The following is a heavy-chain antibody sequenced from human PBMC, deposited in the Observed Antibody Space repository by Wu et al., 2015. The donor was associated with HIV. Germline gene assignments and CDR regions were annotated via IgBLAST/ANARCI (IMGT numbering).Heavy chain of an antibody. J-gene: IGHJ4*02. CDR3: AHSENDWLLVDY. V-gene: IGHV1-2*02. D-gene: IGHD3-9*01. CDR1: RSTFTGYH. Sequence: QVQLVQSGAEVKKPGASVKVSCKASRSTFTGYHLHWVRQAPGQGLEWMGWINPNSGGTKYAQKFQGRVTMTRDTSISTAYLELSGLKSDDTAMYYCAHSENDWLLVDYWGQGTLVTVSS. CDR2: INPNSGGT.